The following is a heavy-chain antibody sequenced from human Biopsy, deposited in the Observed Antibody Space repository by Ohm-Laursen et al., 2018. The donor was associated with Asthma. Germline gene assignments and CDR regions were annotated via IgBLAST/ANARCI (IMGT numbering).Heavy chain of an antibody. CDR1: GSTFSSYS. CDR3: ARPRWGPYGY. D-gene: IGHD4-17*01. J-gene: IGHJ4*02. Sequence: GSLRLSCAAAGSTFSSYSMNWVRQAPGKGLEWVSYISSSSSTIYYADSVMGRFTISRDNAKNSLYLQMNSLRDEDTAVYYCARPRWGPYGYWGQGTLVTVSS. CDR2: ISSSSSTI. V-gene: IGHV3-48*02.